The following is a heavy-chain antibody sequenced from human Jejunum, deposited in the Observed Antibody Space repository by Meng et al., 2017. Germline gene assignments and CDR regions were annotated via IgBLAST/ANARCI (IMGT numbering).Heavy chain of an antibody. Sequence: QVQPQGSGPGLVKPSATLSLTCNVSGGSISSGGHYWSWIRQHPGKGLEWIGYMYYGGGIHYNPSLKSRVTISVDKSKNQFSLKLISMTAADTAVYFCARGTSPPRSGWWTGFFDVWGRGTLVTVSS. CDR3: ARGTSPPRSGWWTGFFDV. J-gene: IGHJ2*01. D-gene: IGHD6-19*01. CDR2: MYYGGGI. CDR1: GGSISSGGHY. V-gene: IGHV4-31*03.